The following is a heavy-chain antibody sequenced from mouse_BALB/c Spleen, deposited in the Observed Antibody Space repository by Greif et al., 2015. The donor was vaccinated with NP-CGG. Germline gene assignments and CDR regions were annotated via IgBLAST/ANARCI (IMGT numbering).Heavy chain of an antibody. J-gene: IGHJ2*01. V-gene: IGHV1-5*01. CDR2: IYPGNSDT. Sequence: SGTVLARPGASVKMSCEASGYPFTSYWMHWVKQRPGQGLEWIGAIYPGNSDTSYNQKFKGKAKLTAVTSTSXAYMELSSLTNEDSAVYYCTRSTGPYYFDYWGQGTTLTVSS. D-gene: IGHD4-1*01. CDR3: TRSTGPYYFDY. CDR1: GYPFTSYW.